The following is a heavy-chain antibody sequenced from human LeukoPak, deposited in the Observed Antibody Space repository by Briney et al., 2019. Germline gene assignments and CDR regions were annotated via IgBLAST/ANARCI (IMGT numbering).Heavy chain of an antibody. CDR3: AKDWRITIRGPFDY. Sequence: GRSLRLSCAASGFTFSSYGMHWVRQAPGKGLEWVAVISYDGSNKYYADSVKGRFTISRGNSKNTLYLQMNSLRAEDTAVYYCAKDWRITIRGPFDYWGQGTLVTVSS. CDR2: ISYDGSNK. CDR1: GFTFSSYG. J-gene: IGHJ4*02. D-gene: IGHD3-3*01. V-gene: IGHV3-30*18.